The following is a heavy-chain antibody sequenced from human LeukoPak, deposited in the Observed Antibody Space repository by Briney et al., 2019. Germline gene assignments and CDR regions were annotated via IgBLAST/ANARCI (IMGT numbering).Heavy chain of an antibody. CDR1: GYTFTSYG. J-gene: IGHJ4*02. CDR3: ARVGSSSRHPHGHFDY. D-gene: IGHD6-13*01. V-gene: IGHV1-18*01. Sequence: GASVKVSCKASGYTFTSYGISWVRQAPGQGLEWMGWISAYNGNTNYAQKLQGRVTMTTDTSTSTAYMELRSLRSDDTAVYYCARVGSSSRHPHGHFDYWGQGTLVTVSS. CDR2: ISAYNGNT.